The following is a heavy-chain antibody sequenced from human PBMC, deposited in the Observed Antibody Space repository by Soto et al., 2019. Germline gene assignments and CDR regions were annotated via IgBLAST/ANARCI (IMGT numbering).Heavy chain of an antibody. D-gene: IGHD2-15*01. V-gene: IGHV2-5*02. Sequence: SGPTLVNPTQTLTLTCTFSGFSLSIRGMSVGCIRQPPQNSLEWLTIIYWDDDKLYSPSLKGRLTITKDTSKNQVVLTMANVDPVDTATYYCAHRRKRTGVSRSGGKYHGGFHYWGQGILVTVSS. CDR3: AHRRKRTGVSRSGGKYHGGFHY. J-gene: IGHJ4*02. CDR2: IYWDDDK. CDR1: GFSLSIRGMS.